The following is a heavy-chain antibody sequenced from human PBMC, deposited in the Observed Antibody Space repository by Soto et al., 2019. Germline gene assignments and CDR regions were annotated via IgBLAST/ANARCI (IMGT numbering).Heavy chain of an antibody. CDR2: ISYDGSNK. CDR3: AKDLHMV. Sequence: QVQLVESGGGVVQPGRSLRLSCAASGFTFSSYGMHWVRQAPGKGLEWVAVISYDGSNKYYADSVKGRFTISRDNSKNTLYLQMNSLRAEDTAVYYCAKDLHMVWGQGTLVTVSS. J-gene: IGHJ4*02. V-gene: IGHV3-30*18. CDR1: GFTFSSYG. D-gene: IGHD3-10*01.